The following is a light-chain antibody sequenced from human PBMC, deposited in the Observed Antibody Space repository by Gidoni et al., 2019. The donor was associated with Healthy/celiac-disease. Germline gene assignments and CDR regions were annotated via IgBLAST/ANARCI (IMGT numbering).Light chain of an antibody. CDR3: QAWESSTVV. J-gene: IGLJ2*01. Sequence: SSELTQPPSVSVSPGQTASITCSGDKLGDKYACWYQQKPGQSPVLVIYQDKKRPSGIPERFSGSNSGNTATLTISGTQAMDEADYYCQAWESSTVVFGGGTKLTVL. CDR2: QDK. CDR1: KLGDKY. V-gene: IGLV3-1*01.